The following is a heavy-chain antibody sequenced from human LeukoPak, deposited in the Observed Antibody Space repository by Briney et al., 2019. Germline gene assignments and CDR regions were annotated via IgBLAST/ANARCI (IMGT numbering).Heavy chain of an antibody. CDR3: ARDEGGITDY. J-gene: IGHJ4*02. V-gene: IGHV4-4*07. CDR1: GGSFSGYY. CDR2: IYTSGST. Sequence: SETLSLTCAVYGGSFSGYYWSWIRQPPGKGLEWIGRIYTSGSTNYNPSLKSRVTMSVDTSKNQFSLKLSSVTAADTAVYYCARDEGGITDYWGQGTLVTVSS. D-gene: IGHD3-16*01.